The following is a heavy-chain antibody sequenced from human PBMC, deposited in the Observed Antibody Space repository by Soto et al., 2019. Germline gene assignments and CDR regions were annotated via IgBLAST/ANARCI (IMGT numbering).Heavy chain of an antibody. J-gene: IGHJ4*02. CDR2: IYHSGST. Sequence: SETLSLTCAVSGGSISSGGYSWSWIRQPPGKGLEWIGYIYHSGSTYYNPSLKSRVTISVDRSKNQFSLKLSSVTAADTAVYYCASETGYYNAFDYWGQGTLVTVSS. CDR1: GGSISSGGYS. V-gene: IGHV4-30-2*01. D-gene: IGHD3-9*01. CDR3: ASETGYYNAFDY.